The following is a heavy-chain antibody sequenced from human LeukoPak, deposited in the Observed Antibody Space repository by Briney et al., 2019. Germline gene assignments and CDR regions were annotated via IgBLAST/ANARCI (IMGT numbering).Heavy chain of an antibody. V-gene: IGHV1-2*02. CDR1: GYTFTGYY. CDR2: INPNSGGT. D-gene: IGHD6-13*01. Sequence: ASVKVSCKASGYTFTGYYMHWVRQAPGQGLEWMGWINPNSGGTNYAQKFQGRVTMTRDTSISTAYMELSRLRSDDTAVYCCARIAAAGRLDFDYWGQGTLVTVSS. CDR3: ARIAAAGRLDFDY. J-gene: IGHJ4*02.